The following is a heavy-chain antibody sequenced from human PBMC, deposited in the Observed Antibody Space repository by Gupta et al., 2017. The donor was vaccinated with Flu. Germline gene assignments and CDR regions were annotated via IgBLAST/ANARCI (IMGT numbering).Heavy chain of an antibody. CDR2: IYYSGST. CDR1: GGSISSGGYY. V-gene: IGHV4-31*03. J-gene: IGHJ3*02. D-gene: IGHD6-13*01. Sequence: QVQLQESGPGLVKPSQTLSLTCTVSGGSISSGGYYWSWIRQHPGKGLEWIGYIYYSGSTYYNPSLKSRVTISVDTSKNQFSLKLSSVTAADTAVYYCARATYSSSWYIGGAFDIWGQGTMVTVSS. CDR3: ARATYSSSWYIGGAFDI.